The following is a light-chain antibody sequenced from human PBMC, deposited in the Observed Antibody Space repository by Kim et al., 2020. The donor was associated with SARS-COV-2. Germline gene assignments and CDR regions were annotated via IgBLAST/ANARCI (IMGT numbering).Light chain of an antibody. CDR2: AAS. V-gene: IGKV1-39*01. Sequence: SGGDRITITCRSSKSIRNYLKWEPKKPGEAPKVLIYAASKLQRGVPSRFIGRGSGTDFTLTIISLQPEDFATYYCQKSYPIPLFTFGPGTKVDIK. J-gene: IGKJ3*01. CDR3: QKSYPIPLFT. CDR1: KSIRNY.